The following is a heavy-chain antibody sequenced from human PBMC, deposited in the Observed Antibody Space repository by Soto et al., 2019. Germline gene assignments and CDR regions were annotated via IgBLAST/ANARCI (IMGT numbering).Heavy chain of an antibody. CDR2: ISWDGTKK. J-gene: IGHJ5*02. CDR1: GFTFGTYG. D-gene: IGHD1-26*01. V-gene: IGHV3-30*18. CDR3: SKDKGPRGRYSNWFDP. Sequence: GGSLRLSCAASGFTFGTYGMHWVRQAPDKGLEWVALISWDGTKKYYPDSVKGRFTISRDNSKNTLYLQMNSLRPEDTSVYYCSKDKGPRGRYSNWFDPWGQGTLVTVSS.